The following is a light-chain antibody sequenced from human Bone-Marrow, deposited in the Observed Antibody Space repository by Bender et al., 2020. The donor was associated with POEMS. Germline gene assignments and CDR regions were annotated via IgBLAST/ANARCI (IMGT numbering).Light chain of an antibody. Sequence: QSALTQPASVSGSPGQSIAISCTGTAYDVGAYKFVSWYQHHPAKGPNLIIYDVTVRPSGVSNRFSGSKSGNTASLTISGLQAEDEADYYCSSYKAAGTRAFGTGTKVTVL. CDR2: DVT. CDR3: SSYKAAGTRA. J-gene: IGLJ1*01. CDR1: AYDVGAYKF. V-gene: IGLV2-14*01.